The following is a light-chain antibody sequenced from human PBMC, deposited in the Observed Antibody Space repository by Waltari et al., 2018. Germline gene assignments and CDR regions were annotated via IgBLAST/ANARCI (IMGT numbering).Light chain of an antibody. V-gene: IGKV3-20*01. Sequence: GRASQSVCRSRGWDQQKHGQGPRLLIYDASTRATGTPDRFSGGGSGTDFSLTISRLEPEDFAVYYCQMYVRLPVTFGQGTKVEI. CDR2: DAS. CDR1: QSVCRS. J-gene: IGKJ1*01. CDR3: QMYVRLPVT.